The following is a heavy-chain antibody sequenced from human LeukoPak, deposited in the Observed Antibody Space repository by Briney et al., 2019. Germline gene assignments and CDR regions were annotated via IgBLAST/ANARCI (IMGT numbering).Heavy chain of an antibody. Sequence: GGSLRLSCAASGFTFSSYSMNWVRQAPGKGLEWVSSISSSSSYIYYADSVKGRFTISRDNAKNSLYLQMNSLRAEDTAVYYCASGYCSSTSCYPERWFDPWGQGTLVTVSS. V-gene: IGHV3-21*01. CDR3: ASGYCSSTSCYPERWFDP. D-gene: IGHD2-2*01. J-gene: IGHJ5*02. CDR2: ISSSSSYI. CDR1: GFTFSSYS.